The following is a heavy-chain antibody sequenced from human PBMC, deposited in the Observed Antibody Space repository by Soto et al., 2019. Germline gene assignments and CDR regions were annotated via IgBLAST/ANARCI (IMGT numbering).Heavy chain of an antibody. J-gene: IGHJ4*02. D-gene: IGHD3-22*01. Sequence: PGGSLRLSCTVSGFTFSRYYMNWVRQAPGKGLEWVATIKEDGSEKFYVDSVEGRFTISRDISKNTVYLQMDSLRAEDTAVYFCARDPTPHSYDMSFDRWGQGTLVTVSS. CDR3: ARDPTPHSYDMSFDR. V-gene: IGHV3-7*01. CDR2: IKEDGSEK. CDR1: GFTFSRYY.